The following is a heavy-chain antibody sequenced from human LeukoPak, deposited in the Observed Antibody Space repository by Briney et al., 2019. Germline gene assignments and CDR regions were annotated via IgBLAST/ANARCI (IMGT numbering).Heavy chain of an antibody. CDR3: AKAPVTTCRGAYCYPFDY. Sequence: GGSLRLSCAASGFTFSSSAMSWVRQAPGKGLEWVSSISGSGGSTYYADSVKGRFTISRDSSKNTLFLQMNRLRPEDAAVYYCAKAPVTTCRGAYCYPFDYWGQGTLVTVSS. CDR1: GFTFSSSA. CDR2: ISGSGGST. V-gene: IGHV3-23*01. D-gene: IGHD2-21*01. J-gene: IGHJ4*02.